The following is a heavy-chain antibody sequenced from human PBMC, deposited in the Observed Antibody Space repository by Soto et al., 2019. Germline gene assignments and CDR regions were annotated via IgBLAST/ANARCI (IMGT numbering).Heavy chain of an antibody. D-gene: IGHD3-10*02. CDR3: AGSMSGTNYYYYYGMDV. Sequence: QVQLQESGPGLVKPSQTLSLTCTVSGGSISSGDYYWSWIRQPPGKGLEWIGYIYYSGSTYYNPYLRSRVTISVDTSKNQFSLKLSSVTAADTAVYYCAGSMSGTNYYYYYGMDVWGQGTTVTVSS. J-gene: IGHJ6*02. V-gene: IGHV4-30-4*01. CDR1: GGSISSGDYY. CDR2: IYYSGST.